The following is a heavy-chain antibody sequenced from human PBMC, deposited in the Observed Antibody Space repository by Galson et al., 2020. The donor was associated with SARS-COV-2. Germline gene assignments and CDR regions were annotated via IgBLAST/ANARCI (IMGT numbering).Heavy chain of an antibody. CDR1: GFTFSNAW. D-gene: IGHD6-6*01. CDR2: IKSKTDGGTT. V-gene: IGHV3-15*01. CDR3: TTDIAGRDSSSSTHYDYYRDV. J-gene: IGHJ6*03. Sequence: GESLKISCAASGFTFSNAWMSWVRQAPGKGLEWVGRIKSKTDGGTTDYAAPVKGRFTIPRDDSKNTLYLQMNSLKTEDTAVYYCTTDIAGRDSSSSTHYDYYRDVWGKGTTVTVSS.